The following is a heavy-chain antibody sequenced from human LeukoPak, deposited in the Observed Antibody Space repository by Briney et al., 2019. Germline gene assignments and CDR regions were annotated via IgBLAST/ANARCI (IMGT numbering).Heavy chain of an antibody. J-gene: IGHJ6*03. CDR1: GGSISSSY. D-gene: IGHD1-14*01. CDR2: IYYSGST. CDR3: ASAIAEDFYYYYMDV. Sequence: PSETLSLTSTVSGGSISSSYWTWIRQPPGKGLEWIGYIYYSGSTNYNPSLKSRVTISVDTSKNQFSLNLSSVTAADTAVYYCASAIAEDFYYYYMDVWGKGTTVTVSS. V-gene: IGHV4-59*01.